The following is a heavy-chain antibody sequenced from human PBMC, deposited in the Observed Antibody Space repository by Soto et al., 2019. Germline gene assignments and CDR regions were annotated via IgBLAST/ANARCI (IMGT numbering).Heavy chain of an antibody. Sequence: GGSLRLSCAASGFTFSSNYMSWVRQAPGKGLEWVSVIYSGGSTYYADSVKGRFTISRHNSKNTLYLQMNSLRAEDTAVYYCAREYQLRYYYYMDVWGKGTTVTVSS. J-gene: IGHJ6*03. D-gene: IGHD2-2*01. V-gene: IGHV3-53*04. CDR2: IYSGGST. CDR3: AREYQLRYYYYMDV. CDR1: GFTFSSNY.